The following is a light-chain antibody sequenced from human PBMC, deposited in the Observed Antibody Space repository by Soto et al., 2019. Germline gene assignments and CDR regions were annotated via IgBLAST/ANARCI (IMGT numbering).Light chain of an antibody. CDR2: DDS. V-gene: IGLV3-21*02. CDR3: CSYAGSYTHV. CDR1: NIGSKS. J-gene: IGLJ1*01. Sequence: SYELTQPPSVSVAPGQTARITCGGNNIGSKSVHWYQQKPGQAPVLVVYDDSDRPSGIPERFSGSNSGNTASLTISGLQAEDAADYFCCSYAGSYTHVFGTGTKVTVL.